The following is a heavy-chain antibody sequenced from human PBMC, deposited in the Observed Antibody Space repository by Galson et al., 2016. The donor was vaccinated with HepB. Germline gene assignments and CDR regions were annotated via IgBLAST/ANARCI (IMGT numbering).Heavy chain of an antibody. J-gene: IGHJ6*02. Sequence: SLRLSCAASGFSFDDYAMSWVRQAPGKGLEWVASLSGMGGSPHYLDTVKGRFTISRVNSKNTLYLQMQILRAEDTAVYYCVKCRDKDFWSGYFCGMDVWGQGTTATVSS. V-gene: IGHV3-23*01. CDR2: LSGMGGSP. CDR3: VKCRDKDFWSGYFCGMDV. D-gene: IGHD3-3*01. CDR1: GFSFDDYA.